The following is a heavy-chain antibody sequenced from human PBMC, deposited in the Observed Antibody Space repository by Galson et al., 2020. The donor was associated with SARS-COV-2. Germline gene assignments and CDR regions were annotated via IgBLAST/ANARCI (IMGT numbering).Heavy chain of an antibody. CDR3: ARDVPPFGDYDLVGDY. Sequence: GGSLRLSCAASGFTFSSYGMHWVRQAPGTGLEWVAVIWYDGSNKYYADSVKGRFTISRDNSKNTLYLQMNSLRAEDTAVYYCARDVPPFGDYDLVGDYWGQGTLVTVSS. CDR1: GFTFSSYG. D-gene: IGHD4-17*01. J-gene: IGHJ4*02. CDR2: IWYDGSNK. V-gene: IGHV3-33*01.